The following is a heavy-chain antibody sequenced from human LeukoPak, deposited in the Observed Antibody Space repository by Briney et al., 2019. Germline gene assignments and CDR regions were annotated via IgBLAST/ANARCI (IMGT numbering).Heavy chain of an antibody. J-gene: IGHJ4*02. Sequence: PGGSLRLSCAASGFTFSTYWMSWVRQAPGKGLEWVANIKQYGSETYYVDSVRGRFTISRDAAKSSLFLQMNSLRAEDTALYYCARDTSFSTSERYGALDNCGEGTLVTVSS. D-gene: IGHD2-2*01. CDR1: GFTFSTYW. V-gene: IGHV3-7*05. CDR2: IKQYGSET. CDR3: ARDTSFSTSERYGALDN.